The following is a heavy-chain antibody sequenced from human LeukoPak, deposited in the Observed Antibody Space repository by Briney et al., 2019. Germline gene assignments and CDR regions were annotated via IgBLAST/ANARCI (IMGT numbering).Heavy chain of an antibody. CDR2: IYPGDSDT. CDR1: GYSFTSYW. V-gene: IGHV5-51*01. J-gene: IGHJ4*02. D-gene: IGHD3-9*01. CDR3: ARRGPAGYYSLNYFDY. Sequence: GEFLKISCKGSGYSFTSYWIGWVRQMPGKGLEWMGIIYPGDSDTRYSPSFQGQVTISADKSISTAYLQWSSLKASDTAMYYCARRGPAGYYSLNYFDYWGQGTLVTVSS.